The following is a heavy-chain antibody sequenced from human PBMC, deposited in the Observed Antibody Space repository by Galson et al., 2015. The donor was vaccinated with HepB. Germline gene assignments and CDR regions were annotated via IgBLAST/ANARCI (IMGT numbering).Heavy chain of an antibody. D-gene: IGHD6-6*01. J-gene: IGHJ4*02. V-gene: IGHV6-1*01. CDR2: TYYRSKWYN. CDR3: ARDKPSYSSSSVYYFDY. CDR1: GDSVSSNSAA. Sequence: CAISGDSVSSNSAAWNWIRQSPSRGLEWLGRTYYRSKWYNDYAVSVKSRITINPDTSKNQFSLQLNSVTPEDTAVYYRARDKPSYSSSSVYYFDYWGQGTLVTVSS.